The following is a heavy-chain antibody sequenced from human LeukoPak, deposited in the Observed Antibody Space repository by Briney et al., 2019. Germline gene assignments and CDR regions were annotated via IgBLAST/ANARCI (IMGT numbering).Heavy chain of an antibody. Sequence: ASVKVACKASGYTFTGYYMRWVRQAPGDGREWMGWINPNSRGTNYAQKIQGRVTMTRATTISTAYMELSSLGSDDTAVYYGAVRADRYYGMDVWGQRTTVTVSS. D-gene: IGHD3-10*01. CDR2: INPNSRGT. CDR3: AVRADRYYGMDV. V-gene: IGHV1-2*02. CDR1: GYTFTGYY. J-gene: IGHJ6*02.